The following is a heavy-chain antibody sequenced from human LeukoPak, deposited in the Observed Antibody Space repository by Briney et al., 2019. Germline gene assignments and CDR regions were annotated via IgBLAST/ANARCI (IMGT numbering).Heavy chain of an antibody. Sequence: ASVKVSCKASGYTFTGYYMHWVRQAPGQGLEWMGWINPNSGGTNYAQKFQGRVTMTRDTSISTAYMALSRLRSDDTAVYYCARGRYDFWSGLKYFDYWGQGPLVTVSS. CDR3: ARGRYDFWSGLKYFDY. D-gene: IGHD3-3*01. CDR2: INPNSGGT. CDR1: GYTFTGYY. V-gene: IGHV1-2*02. J-gene: IGHJ4*02.